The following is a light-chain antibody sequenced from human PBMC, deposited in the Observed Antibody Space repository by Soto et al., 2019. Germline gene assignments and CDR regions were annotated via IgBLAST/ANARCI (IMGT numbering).Light chain of an antibody. CDR3: AAWDDSLNGYV. CDR2: VDS. CDR1: SSNIGTNT. J-gene: IGLJ1*01. Sequence: QPVLTQPPSASGTPGQRVTISCSGGSSNIGTNTVNWYQQLPGTAPKLLIYVDSQRPSGVPDRFSGSKSGTSASLAISGLQSEDEADYYCAAWDDSLNGYVFVTGTKLTVL. V-gene: IGLV1-44*01.